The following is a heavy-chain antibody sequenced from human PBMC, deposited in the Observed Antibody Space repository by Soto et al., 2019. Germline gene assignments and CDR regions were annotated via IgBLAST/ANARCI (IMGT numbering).Heavy chain of an antibody. J-gene: IGHJ4*02. CDR1: GGSFSGYY. V-gene: IGHV4-34*01. Sequence: QVQLQQWGAGLLKPSETLSLTCAVYGGSFSGYYWSWIRQPPGKGLEWIGEINHSGSTNYNPSLKSRVTISVDTSKNQFSLKLSSVTAADTAVYYCASTAVVPGGLSIYYFDYWGQGTLVTVSS. D-gene: IGHD2-2*01. CDR3: ASTAVVPGGLSIYYFDY. CDR2: INHSGST.